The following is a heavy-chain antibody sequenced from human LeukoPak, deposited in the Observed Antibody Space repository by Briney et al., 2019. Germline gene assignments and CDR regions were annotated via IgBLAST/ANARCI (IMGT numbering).Heavy chain of an antibody. J-gene: IGHJ3*02. CDR3: ARQEGYYDSSGYFVDI. CDR2: INHSGST. CDR1: GGSFSGYY. D-gene: IGHD3-22*01. V-gene: IGHV4-34*01. Sequence: PSETLSLTCAVYGGSFSGYYWSWIRQPPGKGLEWIGEINHSGSTNYNPSLKSRVTISVDTSKNQFSLKLSSVTAADTAVYYCARQEGYYDSSGYFVDIWGQGTMVTVSS.